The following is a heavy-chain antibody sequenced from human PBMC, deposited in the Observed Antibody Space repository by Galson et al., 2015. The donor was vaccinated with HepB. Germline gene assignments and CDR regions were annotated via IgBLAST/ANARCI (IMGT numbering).Heavy chain of an antibody. CDR2: ISSGSSYT. V-gene: IGHV3-11*06. J-gene: IGHJ1*01. CDR1: GFTFSDYY. D-gene: IGHD6-13*01. Sequence: SLRLSCAASGFTFSDYYMSWIRQAPGKGLEWVSYISSGSSYTNYADSVKGRFTISRDNAKNSLYLQMNSLRAEDTAVYYCVGWVAAAGTRYFQHWGQGTLVTVSS. CDR3: VGWVAAAGTRYFQH.